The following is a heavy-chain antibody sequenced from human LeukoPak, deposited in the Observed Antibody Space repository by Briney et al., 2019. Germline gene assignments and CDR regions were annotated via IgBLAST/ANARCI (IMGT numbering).Heavy chain of an antibody. CDR1: GGSVSSGSYY. V-gene: IGHV4-61*01. J-gene: IGHJ4*02. D-gene: IGHD2-21*02. CDR3: ARAVTASLYFDY. CDR2: IDYSGSI. Sequence: SETLSLTCTVSGGSVSSGSYYWSWIRQPPGKGLEWIGNIDYSGSINYSPSLKSRVTMSVDTSKNQFSLKLSSVTAADTAVYYCARAVTASLYFDYWGQGTLVTVSS.